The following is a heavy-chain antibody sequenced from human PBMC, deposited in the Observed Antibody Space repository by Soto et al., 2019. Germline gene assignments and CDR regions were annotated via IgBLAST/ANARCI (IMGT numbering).Heavy chain of an antibody. V-gene: IGHV3-30-3*01. J-gene: IGHJ4*02. CDR2: MSCDGNNE. CDR1: GFTLSNYV. CDR3: ARDDKGLSNCDLGY. D-gene: IGHD2-21*01. Sequence: QVQLVESGGGVVQPGRSLTLSCVVSGFTLSNYVIHWVRQTPDKGLEWVACMSCDGNNEYYTDSVKGRFTISRDNSKNTMYPETKRLRTEETDVNDFARDDKGLSNCDLGYWGQGTQVVVSS.